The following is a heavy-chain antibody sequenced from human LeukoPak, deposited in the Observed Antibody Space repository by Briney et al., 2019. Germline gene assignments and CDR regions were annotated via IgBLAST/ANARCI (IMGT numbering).Heavy chain of an antibody. CDR3: VRDPSSVRLPFGS. CDR1: GFTLSLYG. D-gene: IGHD6-6*01. CDR2: ISASSSGI. Sequence: GGSLRLSCAVSGFTLSLYGMNWVRQAPGKGLEWSSHISASSSGIFYADSVKGRFITSRDNTRSSLYLQMNSLRAEDTAVYYCVRDPSSVRLPFGSWGQGTLVTVSS. J-gene: IGHJ4*02. V-gene: IGHV3-48*01.